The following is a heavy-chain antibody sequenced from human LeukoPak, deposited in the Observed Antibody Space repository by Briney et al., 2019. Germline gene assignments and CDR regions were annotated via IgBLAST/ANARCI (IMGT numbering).Heavy chain of an antibody. J-gene: IGHJ4*02. D-gene: IGHD1-26*01. CDR1: GGTFSSYA. CDR3: AKEGGSYDNFDY. Sequence: ASVKVSCKASGGTFSSYAISWVRQAPGQGLEWMGGIIPIFGTANYAQKFQGRVTMTRDTSISTAYMELSRLKSDDTAVYYCAKEGGSYDNFDYWGQGTLVTVSS. V-gene: IGHV1-69*05. CDR2: IIPIFGTA.